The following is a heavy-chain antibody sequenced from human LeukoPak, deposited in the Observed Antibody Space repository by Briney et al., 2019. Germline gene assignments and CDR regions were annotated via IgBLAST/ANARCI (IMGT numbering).Heavy chain of an antibody. V-gene: IGHV1-18*01. CDR3: ASGRYSSSWYDAFDI. J-gene: IGHJ3*02. CDR2: ISGYNGDT. Sequence: ASVKVSCKSSGYTFTNYGISWVRQAPGQGLEWMGWISGYNGDTRYAHDLQGRVTVTTDTSTSTSYMELRSLRSDDTAVYYCASGRYSSSWYDAFDIWGQGTMVTVSS. CDR1: GYTFTNYG. D-gene: IGHD6-13*01.